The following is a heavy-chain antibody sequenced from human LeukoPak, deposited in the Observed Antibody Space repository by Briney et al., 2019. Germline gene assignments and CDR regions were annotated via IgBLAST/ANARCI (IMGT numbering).Heavy chain of an antibody. J-gene: IGHJ4*02. D-gene: IGHD3-3*01. CDR1: GFTFTTYW. V-gene: IGHV3-7*04. CDR3: ARVARGYPDS. Sequence: PGGSLRLSCAASGFTFTTYWMSWVRQTPGKGLEWVAQIQQDGNEKYSVDSVKGRFTISRDNAKNSLYLQMNSLRAEDTAVYYCARVARGYPDSWGQGTPVTVSS. CDR2: IQQDGNEK.